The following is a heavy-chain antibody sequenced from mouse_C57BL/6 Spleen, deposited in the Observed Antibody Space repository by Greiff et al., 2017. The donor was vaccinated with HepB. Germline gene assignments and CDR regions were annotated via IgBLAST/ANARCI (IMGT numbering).Heavy chain of an antibody. D-gene: IGHD2-5*01. CDR2: IDPENGDT. CDR3: TTYSNYVAAY. Sequence: EVQLQQSGAELVRPGASVKLSCTASGFTIKDDYMHWVKQRPEQGLEWIGWIDPENGDTEYASKFQGKATITADTSSNTAYLQLSSLTSEDTAVYYCTTYSNYVAAYGGQGTLVTVSA. J-gene: IGHJ3*01. CDR1: GFTIKDDY. V-gene: IGHV14-4*01.